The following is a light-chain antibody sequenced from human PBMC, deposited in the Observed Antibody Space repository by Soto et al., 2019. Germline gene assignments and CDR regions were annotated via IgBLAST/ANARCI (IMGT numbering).Light chain of an antibody. V-gene: IGKV2-30*01. CDR2: KVS. CDR3: MQGSHWPWT. Sequence: DAVMTQSPLSLPVTLGQPASISCRSSQSLVYTDGSTYLHWFQQRPGQSPRRLIYKVSNRDAGVPDRFSGSGSGTDFTLKISRVEADDVGVYYCMQGSHWPWTFGQGTKVEI. J-gene: IGKJ1*01. CDR1: QSLVYTDGSTY.